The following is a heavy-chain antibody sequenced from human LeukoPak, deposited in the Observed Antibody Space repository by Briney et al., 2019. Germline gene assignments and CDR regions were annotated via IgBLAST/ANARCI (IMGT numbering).Heavy chain of an antibody. Sequence: PSETLSLTCSVSGGSPTSYYLSWVRQSPRKGLEWIGYIYYSGSTAYNPSLKNRVTISVDTSKNQFSLNLTSVTAADTAFYYCARGPTRYYFDYWGQGTVVTVSS. CDR1: GGSPTSYY. CDR2: IYYSGST. J-gene: IGHJ4*02. CDR3: ARGPTRYYFDY. V-gene: IGHV4-59*01. D-gene: IGHD3-3*01.